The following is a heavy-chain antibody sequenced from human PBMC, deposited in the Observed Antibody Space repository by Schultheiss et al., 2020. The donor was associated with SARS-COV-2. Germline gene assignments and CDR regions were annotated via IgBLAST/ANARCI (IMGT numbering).Heavy chain of an antibody. V-gene: IGHV3-66*01. D-gene: IGHD4-11*01. CDR3: ARDRSSSTVTTPGWFDP. CDR1: GFTVSSNY. CDR2: IYSGGST. Sequence: AGSLRLSCAASGFTVSSNYMSWVRQAPGKGLEWVSVIYSGGSTYYADSVKGRFTISRDNSKNTLYLQMNSLRAEDTAVYYCARDRSSSTVTTPGWFDPWGQGTLVTVSS. J-gene: IGHJ5*02.